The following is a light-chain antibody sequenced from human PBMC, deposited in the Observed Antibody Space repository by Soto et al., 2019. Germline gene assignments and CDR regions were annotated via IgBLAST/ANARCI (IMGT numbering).Light chain of an antibody. Sequence: EVVMTQSPATLSVSPGERATLSCRASQSVSRNLAWYQQTPGQAPRLLIYGASTRATGVPARFSGSGSGTEFTLTVGTLQSEDFAVYFCQQYNNWPLTFDGGTKVEF. J-gene: IGKJ4*01. V-gene: IGKV3-15*01. CDR1: QSVSRN. CDR2: GAS. CDR3: QQYNNWPLT.